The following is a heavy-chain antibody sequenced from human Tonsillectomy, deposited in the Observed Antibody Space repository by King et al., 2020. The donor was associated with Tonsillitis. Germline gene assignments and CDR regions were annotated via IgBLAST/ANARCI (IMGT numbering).Heavy chain of an antibody. V-gene: IGHV3-23*04. CDR2: ISGSGGSI. CDR3: AKDSNFDWQVGWG. Sequence: VQLVESGGGLVQPGGSLRLSCAASGFTFSSYAMSWVLQAPGKGLEWVSAISGSGGSIYYADSVKGRFTISRDNSKNTLSLQMNSLRAEDTAVYYCAKDSNFDWQVGWGWGQGTLVTVSS. J-gene: IGHJ4*02. CDR1: GFTFSSYA. D-gene: IGHD3-9*01.